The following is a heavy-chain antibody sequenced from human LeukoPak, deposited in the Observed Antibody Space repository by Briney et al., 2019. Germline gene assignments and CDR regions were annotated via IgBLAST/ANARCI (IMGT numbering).Heavy chain of an antibody. CDR1: GGSITSYY. J-gene: IGHJ4*02. CDR2: IYYSGST. CDR3: ARGLTDYGGNTD. D-gene: IGHD4-23*01. Sequence: SETLSLTCTVSGGSITSYYWSWIRQPPGKGLERIGYIYYSGSTNYNPSLKSRVTISVYTSKNQFSLKLSSVTAADTAVYYCARGLTDYGGNTDWGQGTLVTVSS. V-gene: IGHV4-59*01.